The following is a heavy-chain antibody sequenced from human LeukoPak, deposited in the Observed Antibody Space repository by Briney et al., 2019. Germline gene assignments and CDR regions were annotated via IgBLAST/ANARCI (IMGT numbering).Heavy chain of an antibody. D-gene: IGHD4-17*01. CDR2: ISSSSSYI. V-gene: IGHV3-21*01. J-gene: IGHJ4*02. Sequence: PGGSLRLSCAASGFTFSSYSMNWVRQAPGKGLEWVSSISSSSSYIYYADSVKGRFTISRDNAKNSLYLQMNSLRAEDTAVYYCAGAGDYGDYFDYWGQGTLVTVSS. CDR1: GFTFSSYS. CDR3: AGAGDYGDYFDY.